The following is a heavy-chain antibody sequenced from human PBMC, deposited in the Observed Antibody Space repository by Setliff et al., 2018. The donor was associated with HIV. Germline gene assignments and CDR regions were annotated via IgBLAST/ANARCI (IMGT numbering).Heavy chain of an antibody. D-gene: IGHD3-3*02. CDR3: ARHFPGSPHPAGYYMDV. V-gene: IGHV4-38-2*02. CDR1: GSSMTGRYI. Sequence: SETLSLTCIVSGSSMTGRYIWGWFRQPPGKGLQWIGNIFHSGTTRYNVSLESRLTLSVDTSRNQFSLRLRSVTATDTAVYYCARHFPGSPHPAGYYMDVWGKGTMVTVSS. CDR2: IFHSGTT. J-gene: IGHJ6*03.